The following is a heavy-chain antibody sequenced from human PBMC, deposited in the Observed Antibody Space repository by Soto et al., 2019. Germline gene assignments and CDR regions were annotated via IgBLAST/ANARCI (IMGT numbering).Heavy chain of an antibody. CDR3: ARAPIYDSSGYYFY. CDR2: INPNSGGT. J-gene: IGHJ4*02. V-gene: IGHV1-2*04. Sequence: ASVKVSCKASGYTFTGYYMHWVRQAPGQGLEWMGWINPNSGGTNYAQKFQGWVTMTRDTSISTAYMELRSLRSDDTAVYYCARAPIYDSSGYYFYWGQGTLVTVSS. D-gene: IGHD3-22*01. CDR1: GYTFTGYY.